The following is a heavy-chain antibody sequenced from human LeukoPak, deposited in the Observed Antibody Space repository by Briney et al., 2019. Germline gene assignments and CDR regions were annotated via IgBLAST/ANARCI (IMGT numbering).Heavy chain of an antibody. CDR1: GGSIGSGSYY. CDR3: ASTTSSIAARWDYFDY. CDR2: IYTSGST. J-gene: IGHJ4*02. V-gene: IGHV4-61*02. Sequence: PSQTLSLTCTVSGGSIGSGSYYWSWIRQPAGKGLEWIGRIYTSGSTNYNPSPKSRVTISVDTSKNQFSLKLSSVTAADTAVYYCASTTSSIAARWDYFDYWGQGTLVTVSS. D-gene: IGHD6-6*01.